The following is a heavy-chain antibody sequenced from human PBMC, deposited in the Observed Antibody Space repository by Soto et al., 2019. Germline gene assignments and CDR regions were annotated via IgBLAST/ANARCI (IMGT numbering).Heavy chain of an antibody. D-gene: IGHD3-3*01. CDR3: AKDRGFLEWLSSVFDY. J-gene: IGHJ4*02. CDR2: ISYDESNR. CDR1: GFTFNSYG. Sequence: QVQLVESGGGVVQPGRSLRLSCAASGFTFNSYGMHWVRQAPGKGLEWVAVISYDESNRYYADSVKGRFTISRDNSKNTVYLQMNSLRTEDTAVYYCAKDRGFLEWLSSVFDYWGQGTLVTVSS. V-gene: IGHV3-30*18.